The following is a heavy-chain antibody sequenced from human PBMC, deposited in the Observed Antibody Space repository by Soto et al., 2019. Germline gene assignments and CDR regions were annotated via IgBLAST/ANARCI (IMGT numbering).Heavy chain of an antibody. Sequence: GGSLRLSCAASGFTFSSFAMTWVRQAPGKGLEWVSSISGDGAATYYTDSVQGRFTVFRDNSKNTLYLQMNSLRADDTALYSCAKGLYGSGTYDYWGQGTLVTVSS. D-gene: IGHD3-10*01. CDR2: ISGDGAAT. CDR3: AKGLYGSGTYDY. CDR1: GFTFSSFA. V-gene: IGHV3-23*01. J-gene: IGHJ4*02.